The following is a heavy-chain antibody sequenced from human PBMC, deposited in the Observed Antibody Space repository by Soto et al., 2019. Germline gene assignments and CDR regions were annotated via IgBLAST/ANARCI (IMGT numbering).Heavy chain of an antibody. D-gene: IGHD3-3*01. V-gene: IGHV3-30-3*01. CDR1: GFTFSSYA. Sequence: PVGSLRLSCAASGFTFSSYAMHWVRQAPGKGLEWVAVISYDGSNKYYADSVKGRFTISRDNSKNTLYLQMNSLRAEDTAVYYCARDPSRSWSGYPDYWGQGTLVTVSS. CDR3: ARDPSRSWSGYPDY. J-gene: IGHJ4*02. CDR2: ISYDGSNK.